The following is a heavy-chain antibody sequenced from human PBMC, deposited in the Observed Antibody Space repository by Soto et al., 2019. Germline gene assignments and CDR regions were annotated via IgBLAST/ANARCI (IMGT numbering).Heavy chain of an antibody. CDR3: AQALTTAFYDSSGYYLY. J-gene: IGHJ4*02. CDR1: GGTFSSYA. Sequence: SVKVSCKASGGTFSSYAISWVRQAPGQGLEWMGGIIPIFGTANYAQKFQGRVTITADKSTSTAYMELSSLRSEDTAVYYCAQALTTAFYDSSGYYLYWGQGTPVTVSS. V-gene: IGHV1-69*06. CDR2: IIPIFGTA. D-gene: IGHD3-22*01.